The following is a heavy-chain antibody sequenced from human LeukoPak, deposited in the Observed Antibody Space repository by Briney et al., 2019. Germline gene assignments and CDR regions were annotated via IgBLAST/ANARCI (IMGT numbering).Heavy chain of an antibody. CDR2: ISAYNGNT. CDR1: GYTFTSYG. J-gene: IGHJ3*02. D-gene: IGHD6-19*01. V-gene: IGHV1-18*01. CDR3: ASWYSSGWYGSAFDI. Sequence: GASVKVSCKASGYTFTSYGISWVRQAPGQGLEWMGCISAYNGNTNYAQKLQGRVTMTTDTSTSTAYMELRSLRSDDTAVYYCASWYSSGWYGSAFDIWGQGTMVTVSS.